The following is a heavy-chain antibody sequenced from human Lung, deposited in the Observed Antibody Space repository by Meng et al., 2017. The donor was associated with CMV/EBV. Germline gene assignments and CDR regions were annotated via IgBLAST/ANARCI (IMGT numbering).Heavy chain of an antibody. Sequence: ASXXVSXKASGYTFIAYAFSWVRKAPGQGHEWMGWSSDYNGNTNYAQKVQGRVTMTTDTSTSTAYMELRSLRSDDTAVYYCARYDMIRGVVVLDYWRQGTLVTVSS. CDR2: SSDYNGNT. V-gene: IGHV1-18*01. D-gene: IGHD3-10*01. CDR3: ARYDMIRGVVVLDY. CDR1: GYTFIAYA. J-gene: IGHJ4*02.